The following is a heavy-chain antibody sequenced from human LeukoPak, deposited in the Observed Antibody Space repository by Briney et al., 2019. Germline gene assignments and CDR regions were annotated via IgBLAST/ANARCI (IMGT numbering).Heavy chain of an antibody. CDR1: GFTFSTYW. CDR2: IKIDGSEK. D-gene: IGHD5-12*01. V-gene: IGHV3-7*03. J-gene: IGHJ4*02. Sequence: GGSLRLSCAASGFTFSTYWMSWVRQAPGKGLEWVANIKIDGSEKYYVDSVKGRFTISRDNAKNSLYLQINSLRVEATAVYYCARGVDLVATIWDYWGQGTLVTVSS. CDR3: ARGVDLVATIWDY.